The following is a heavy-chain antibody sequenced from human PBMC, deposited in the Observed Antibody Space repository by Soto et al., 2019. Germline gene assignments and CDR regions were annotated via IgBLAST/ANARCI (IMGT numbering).Heavy chain of an antibody. J-gene: IGHJ4*02. CDR2: INHSGST. CDR3: ARIRAYSYGYGGLDY. CDR1: GGSFSGYY. V-gene: IGHV4-34*01. D-gene: IGHD5-18*01. Sequence: QVQLQQWGAGLLKPSETLSLTCAVYGGSFSGYYWSWIRQPPGKGLEWIGEINHSGSTNYNPSLKSRVTISVDTSKNQFSLNLSSVTAADTAVYYCARIRAYSYGYGGLDYWGQGTLVTVSS.